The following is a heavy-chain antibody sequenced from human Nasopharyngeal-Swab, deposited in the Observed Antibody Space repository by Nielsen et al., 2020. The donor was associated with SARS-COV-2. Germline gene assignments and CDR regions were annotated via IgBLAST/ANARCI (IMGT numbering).Heavy chain of an antibody. D-gene: IGHD5-12*01. J-gene: IGHJ5*02. CDR3: ARDAPSGYDSYSDYFNFDP. CDR1: GDSVSSNSAA. CDR2: TYYSTKWYN. Sequence: SEPLTLTCAISGDSVSSNSAAWNWISPSPSRGLDWLGRTYYSTKWYNDYAVTVKSRITTNPDTSQNQFPLQLNSVTPEDTAVYYCARDAPSGYDSYSDYFNFDPWGQGTLVTVSS. V-gene: IGHV6-1*01.